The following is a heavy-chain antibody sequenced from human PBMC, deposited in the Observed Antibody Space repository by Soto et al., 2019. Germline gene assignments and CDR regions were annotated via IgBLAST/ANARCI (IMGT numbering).Heavy chain of an antibody. V-gene: IGHV1-2*06. CDR1: GYSFTDYH. D-gene: IGHD6-19*01. Sequence: GASVKVSCKASGYSFTDYHIHWVRQAPGQGLEWLGRINPKSGATSTAQKFQGRVTMTTDASTSTASMELTSLRSDDTAVYYCASPHDLADPIYGMDVWGQGTTVTVSS. CDR3: ASPHDLADPIYGMDV. J-gene: IGHJ6*02. CDR2: INPKSGAT.